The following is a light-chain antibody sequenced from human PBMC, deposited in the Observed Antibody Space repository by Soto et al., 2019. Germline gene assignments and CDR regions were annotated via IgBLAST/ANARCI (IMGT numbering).Light chain of an antibody. CDR2: GAS. CDR3: QQYNNWPPLT. CDR1: QSVSSN. V-gene: IGKV3-15*01. J-gene: IGKJ4*01. Sequence: EIVMTQSPATLSVSPGERATLSCRASQSVSSNLAWYQQKPGQAPRLLIYGASTRATGIPARFSGSGYGTEFTLTISSLQSEDFAVYYRQQYNNWPPLTFGGGTKVEIK.